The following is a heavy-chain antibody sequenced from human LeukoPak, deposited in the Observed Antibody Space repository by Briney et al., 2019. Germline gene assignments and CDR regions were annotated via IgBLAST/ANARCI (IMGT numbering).Heavy chain of an antibody. D-gene: IGHD2-21*02. J-gene: IGHJ3*02. CDR2: ISAYNGNT. CDR3: ARDAAKVWHIVVVTATPGAFDI. CDR1: GYTFTSYG. Sequence: VASVKVSCKASGYTFTSYGISWVRQAPGQGLEWMGWISAYNGNTNYAQKLQGRVTMTTDTSTSTAYMELRSLRSDDTAVYYCARDAAKVWHIVVVTATPGAFDIWGQGTMVTVSS. V-gene: IGHV1-18*01.